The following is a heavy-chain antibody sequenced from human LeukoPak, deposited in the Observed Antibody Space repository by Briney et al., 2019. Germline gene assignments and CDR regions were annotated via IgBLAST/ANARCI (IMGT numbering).Heavy chain of an antibody. CDR2: IYTGGST. Sequence: GGSLRLSCAASGFTVSSNYMSWVRQAPGKGLEWVSVIYTGGSTYYADSVKGRFTISRDNAKNSLYLQMNSLRAEDTAVYYCAREAYYCDSSGYYYFDYWGQGTLVTVSS. V-gene: IGHV3-53*01. D-gene: IGHD3-22*01. CDR1: GFTVSSNY. J-gene: IGHJ4*02. CDR3: AREAYYCDSSGYYYFDY.